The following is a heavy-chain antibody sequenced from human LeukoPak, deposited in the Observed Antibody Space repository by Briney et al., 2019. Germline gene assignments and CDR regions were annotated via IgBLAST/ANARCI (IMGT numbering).Heavy chain of an antibody. V-gene: IGHV1-2*06. Sequence: GASVKVSFKASGYTFTGYYMHWVRQAPGQGLEWMGRINPNSGGTNYAQKFQGRVTMTRDTSISTAYMELSRLRSDDTAVYYCASYSSGWSEVLDYWGQGTLVTVSS. CDR3: ASYSSGWSEVLDY. CDR2: INPNSGGT. CDR1: GYTFTGYY. D-gene: IGHD6-19*01. J-gene: IGHJ4*02.